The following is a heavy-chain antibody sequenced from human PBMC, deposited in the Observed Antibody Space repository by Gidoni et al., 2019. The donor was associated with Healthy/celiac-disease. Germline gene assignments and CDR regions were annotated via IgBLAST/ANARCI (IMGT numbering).Heavy chain of an antibody. CDR2: IIGSGDYT. J-gene: IGHJ4*02. D-gene: IGHD3-22*01. CDR3: AKDYYYDSSGYYRNDY. V-gene: IGHV3-23*04. CDR1: GFTFASHA. Sequence: EVHLVESGGGLVQPGGSLRLSCAASGFTFASHAMNWVRQAPGRGLEWVSAIIGSGDYTYYADSVKGRFTISRDNSKNTLYLRMNSLRAEDTAVYYCAKDYYYDSSGYYRNDYWGQGTLVTVSS.